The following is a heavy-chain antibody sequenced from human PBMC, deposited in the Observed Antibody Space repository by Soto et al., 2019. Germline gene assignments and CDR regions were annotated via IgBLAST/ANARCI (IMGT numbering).Heavy chain of an antibody. V-gene: IGHV3-9*01. CDR1: GFTFDDFA. Sequence: GGSLRLSCVASGFTFDDFAMHWVRQAPGKGLEWVSGMSWNRGSIVYADSVKGRFTISRDNAKNSLYLQMDSLRPEDTALYYCAKDISLGELSAPDHWGQGTLVTVSS. J-gene: IGHJ4*02. D-gene: IGHD3-16*02. CDR3: AKDISLGELSAPDH. CDR2: MSWNRGSI.